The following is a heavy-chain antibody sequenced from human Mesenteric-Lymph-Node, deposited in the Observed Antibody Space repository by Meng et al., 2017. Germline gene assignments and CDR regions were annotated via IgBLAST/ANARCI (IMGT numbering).Heavy chain of an antibody. CDR1: GFTFSSYA. J-gene: IGHJ3*02. CDR3: AKDPRVYSSGWLDAFAI. Sequence: GGSLRLSCAASGFTFSSYAMSWVRQAPGKGLEWVSAISGSGGSTYYADSVKGRFTISRDNSKNTLYLQMNSLRAEDTAVYYCAKDPRVYSSGWLDAFAIWGQGKMVNVSS. D-gene: IGHD6-19*01. V-gene: IGHV3-23*01. CDR2: ISGSGGST.